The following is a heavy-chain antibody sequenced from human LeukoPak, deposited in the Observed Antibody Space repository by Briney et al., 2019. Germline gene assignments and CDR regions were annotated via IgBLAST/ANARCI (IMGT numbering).Heavy chain of an antibody. CDR2: FMGRGGST. V-gene: IGHV3-23*01. CDR1: GFTLASLA. J-gene: IGHJ4*02. Sequence: GGSLRLSCAASGFTLASLAMGGVGRVQGKGWGGASAFMGRGGSTYYADSVKGRFTISRDNSKNTLYLQMNSLRAEGTAVYYCAKSSGYYYDSSGYVPFDYWGQGTLVTVSS. CDR3: AKSSGYYYDSSGYVPFDY. D-gene: IGHD3-22*01.